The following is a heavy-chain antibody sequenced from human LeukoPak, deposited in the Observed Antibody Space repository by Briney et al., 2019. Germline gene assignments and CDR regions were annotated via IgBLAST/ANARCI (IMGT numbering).Heavy chain of an antibody. CDR3: ARHNPYYYGSGSYYNGGNWFDP. V-gene: IGHV4-39*01. CDR1: GGSISSSSYY. Sequence: SETLSLTCTVSGGSISSSSYYWGWIRQPPGKGLEWIGSIYYSGSTYYNPSLKSRVTISVDTSKNQFSLKLSSVTAADTAVYYCARHNPYYYGSGSYYNGGNWFDPWGQGTLVTVSS. J-gene: IGHJ5*02. D-gene: IGHD3-10*01. CDR2: IYYSGST.